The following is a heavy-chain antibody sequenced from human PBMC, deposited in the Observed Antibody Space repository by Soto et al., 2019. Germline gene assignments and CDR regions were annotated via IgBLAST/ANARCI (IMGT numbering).Heavy chain of an antibody. CDR3: ARADLSFSTTGTGNTREPDYFDY. J-gene: IGHJ4*02. V-gene: IGHV4-34*01. Sequence: SETLSLTCAVYGGSFSGYYWSWIRQPPGKGLEWIGEINHSGSTNYNPSLKSRVTISVDTSKNQFSLKLSSVTAADTAVYYCARADLSFSTTGTGNTREPDYFDYCCQGTLVTVSS. CDR1: GGSFSGYY. D-gene: IGHD1-1*01. CDR2: INHSGST.